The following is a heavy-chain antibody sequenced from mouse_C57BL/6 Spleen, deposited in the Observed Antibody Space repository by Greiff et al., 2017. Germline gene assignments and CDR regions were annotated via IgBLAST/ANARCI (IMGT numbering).Heavy chain of an antibody. J-gene: IGHJ3*01. CDR2: IDPSDSYT. V-gene: IGHV1-69*01. CDR3: AREGLRRGSRAWFAY. Sequence: VQLQQPGAELVMPGASVKLSCKASGYTFTSYWMHWVKQRPGQGLEWIGEIDPSDSYTNYNQKFKGKSTLTVDKSSSTAYMQLSSLTSEDSAVYYCAREGLRRGSRAWFAYWGQGTLVTGAA. D-gene: IGHD1-1*01. CDR1: GYTFTSYW.